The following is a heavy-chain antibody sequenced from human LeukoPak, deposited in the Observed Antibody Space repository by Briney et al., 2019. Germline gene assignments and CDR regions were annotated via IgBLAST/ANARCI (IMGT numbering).Heavy chain of an antibody. V-gene: IGHV1-46*01. D-gene: IGHD2-15*01. Sequence: GASVTVSCKASGYTFTSYYMYWVRQAPGQGLEWMGIINSSGGSTSYVQKFQGRVTMARDTSTSTVYMELSSLRSEDTAVYYCARADIVVVVADGGGWFDPWGQGTLVTVSS. CDR1: GYTFTSYY. CDR2: INSSGGST. J-gene: IGHJ5*02. CDR3: ARADIVVVVADGGGWFDP.